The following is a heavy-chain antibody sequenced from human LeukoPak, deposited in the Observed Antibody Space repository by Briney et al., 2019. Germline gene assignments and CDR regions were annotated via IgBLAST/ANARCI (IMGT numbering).Heavy chain of an antibody. D-gene: IGHD3-3*01. Sequence: RASVKVSCKASGYTFTSYDINWVRQATGQGLEWMGWMNPNSGNTGYAQKFQGRVTMTRNTSISTAYMELSSLRSEDTAVYYCARVPPASDFWSGYYPEYYFDYWGQGTLVTVSS. CDR3: ARVPPASDFWSGYYPEYYFDY. CDR1: GYTFTSYD. CDR2: MNPNSGNT. J-gene: IGHJ4*02. V-gene: IGHV1-8*01.